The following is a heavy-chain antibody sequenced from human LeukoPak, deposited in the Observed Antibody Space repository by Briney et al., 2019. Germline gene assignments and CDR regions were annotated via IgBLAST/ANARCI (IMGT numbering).Heavy chain of an antibody. V-gene: IGHV4-39*02. D-gene: IGHD5-18*01. CDR1: GGSISSSSYY. Sequence: SETLSVTCTVSGGSISSSSYYWGWIRQPPGKGLEWIGSIYYSGSTYYNPSLKSRVTISVDTSKNQFSLKLSSVTAADTAVYYCAREGYSYGSFFDYWGQGTLVTVSS. CDR2: IYYSGST. CDR3: AREGYSYGSFFDY. J-gene: IGHJ4*02.